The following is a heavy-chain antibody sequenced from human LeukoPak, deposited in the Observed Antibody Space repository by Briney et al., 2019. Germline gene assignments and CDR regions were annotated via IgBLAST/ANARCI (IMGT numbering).Heavy chain of an antibody. J-gene: IGHJ4*02. CDR2: MNPNSGNT. D-gene: IGHD5-18*01. Sequence: ASVKVSCKASVYTFTSYDINWVRQATGQGLEWMGWMNPNSGNTGYAQKFQGRVTMTRNTSISTAYMELSSLRSEDTAVYYCARGSYGGWIRIARSITFDYWGQGTLVTVSS. V-gene: IGHV1-8*01. CDR1: VYTFTSYD. CDR3: ARGSYGGWIRIARSITFDY.